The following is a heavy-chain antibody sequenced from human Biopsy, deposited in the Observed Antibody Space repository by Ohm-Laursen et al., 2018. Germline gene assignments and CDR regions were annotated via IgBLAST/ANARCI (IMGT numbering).Heavy chain of an antibody. V-gene: IGHV4-39*01. CDR2: IFYTGII. CDR1: GGSVSSNTDY. Sequence: DTLSLTCTVSGGSVSSNTDYWAWLRQPPGKGLEWIGSIFYTGIIFYNPSLKSRVSISVDTSKNQFSLNLNSVTASDTALYYCARHPTGFWFDPWGQGTLVIVSS. J-gene: IGHJ5*02. CDR3: ARHPTGFWFDP.